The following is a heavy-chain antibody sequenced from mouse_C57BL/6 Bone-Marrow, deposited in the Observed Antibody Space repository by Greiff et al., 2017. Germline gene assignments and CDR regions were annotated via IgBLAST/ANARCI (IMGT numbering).Heavy chain of an antibody. J-gene: IGHJ3*01. CDR1: GFTFSDYG. CDR3: AWWWGLAY. V-gene: IGHV5-17*01. Sequence: EVKLVESGGGLVKPGGSLKLSCAASGFTFSDYGMHWVRQAPEKGLEWVAYISSGSSTIYYADTVKGRFTISRDNDKNTLFLQMTSLSSEDTAMYYCAWWWGLAYWGQGTLVTVSA. CDR2: ISSGSSTI. D-gene: IGHD1-1*02.